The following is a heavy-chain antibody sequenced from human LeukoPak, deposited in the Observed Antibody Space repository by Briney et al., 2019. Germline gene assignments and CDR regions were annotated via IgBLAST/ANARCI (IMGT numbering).Heavy chain of an antibody. Sequence: VASVMVSCKASGYTFTGYYMHWVRQAPGQGLEWMGWLNPNSGGTNYAQKFQGRVTMTRDTSISTAYMELSRLRSDDTAVYYCARTLQSGYDPTIDFWGEGTVVSVSS. CDR3: ARTLQSGYDPTIDF. D-gene: IGHD5-12*01. CDR2: LNPNSGGT. V-gene: IGHV1-2*02. CDR1: GYTFTGYY. J-gene: IGHJ4*02.